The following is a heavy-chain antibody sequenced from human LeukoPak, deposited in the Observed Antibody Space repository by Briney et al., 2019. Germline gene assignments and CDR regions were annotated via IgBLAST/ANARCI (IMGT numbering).Heavy chain of an antibody. CDR1: GGSISSGGYY. Sequence: PSQTLSLTCTVSGGSISSGGYYWSWIRQHPGKGLEWIGYIYYSGSTYYNPSLKSRVTISVDTSKNQFSLKLSSVTAADTAVYYRARVGYYDILTGYSTHFDYWGQGTLVTVSS. V-gene: IGHV4-31*03. D-gene: IGHD3-9*01. CDR3: ARVGYYDILTGYSTHFDY. J-gene: IGHJ4*02. CDR2: IYYSGST.